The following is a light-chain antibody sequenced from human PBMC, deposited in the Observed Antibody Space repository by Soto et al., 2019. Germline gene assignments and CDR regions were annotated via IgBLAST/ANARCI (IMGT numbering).Light chain of an antibody. CDR2: DVS. J-gene: IGLJ1*01. Sequence: QSVLTQPASVSGSPGQSITISCTGTSSDVGGYNYVSWYQQHPGKAPKFMIYDVSKRPSGVSNRFSGSKSGNTASLTISGLQAEQEADYYCCSYTSSSGVFGTGTMVTVL. CDR1: SSDVGGYNY. CDR3: CSYTSSSGV. V-gene: IGLV2-14*01.